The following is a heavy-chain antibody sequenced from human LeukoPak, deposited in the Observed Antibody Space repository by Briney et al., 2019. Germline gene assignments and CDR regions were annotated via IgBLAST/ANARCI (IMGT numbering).Heavy chain of an antibody. Sequence: SETLSLTCTVSGGSISSYYWSWIRQPPGKGLEWIGYIYYSGSTNYNPSLKSRVTISVDTSKNQFSLKLSPVTAADTAVYYCARLGVLRFLEWPNYGMDVWGQGTTVTVSS. CDR2: IYYSGST. J-gene: IGHJ6*02. D-gene: IGHD3-3*01. V-gene: IGHV4-59*01. CDR3: ARLGVLRFLEWPNYGMDV. CDR1: GGSISSYY.